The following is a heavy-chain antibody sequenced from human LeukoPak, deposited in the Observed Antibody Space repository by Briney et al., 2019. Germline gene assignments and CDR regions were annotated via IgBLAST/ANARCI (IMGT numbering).Heavy chain of an antibody. CDR1: VGSISSGNW. CDR3: ATAPILRGEAGEQYKYGMDV. V-gene: IGHV4-4*02. CDR2: LYHNGTP. Sequence: SGTLSLTCAVSVGSISSGNWWSWVRQSPGKGLEWIGELYHNGTPNYNPSLKSRVTISADTFKNHFSLKLTSVTAADTAVYYCATAPILRGEAGEQYKYGMDVWGQGTTVIVSS. D-gene: IGHD1-1*01. J-gene: IGHJ6*02.